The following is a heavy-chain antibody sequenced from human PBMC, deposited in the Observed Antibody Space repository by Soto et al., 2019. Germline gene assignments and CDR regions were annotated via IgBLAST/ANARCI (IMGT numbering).Heavy chain of an antibody. CDR3: AREKVIFGVAFDY. Sequence: ASLKFSFKSSGGTFSRYAISWVRQAPGQGLEWMGGIIPIFGTANYAQKFQGRVTITADESTSTAYMELSSLRSEDTAVYYCAREKVIFGVAFDYWGQGTLVTVSS. D-gene: IGHD3-3*01. V-gene: IGHV1-69*13. J-gene: IGHJ4*02. CDR2: IIPIFGTA. CDR1: GGTFSRYA.